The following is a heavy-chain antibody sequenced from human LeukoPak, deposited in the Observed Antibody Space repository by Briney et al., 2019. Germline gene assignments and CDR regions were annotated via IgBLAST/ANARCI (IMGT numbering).Heavy chain of an antibody. D-gene: IGHD4-17*01. CDR2: ISSSSYI. Sequence: GGPRGLSVPASGLTFSTYSLNWVRQAPGLGLDWVSSISSSSYIYYADSVKGRFTISRDNAKNSLYLQMNSLRAEDTAVYYCARDLYGDYSFDYWGQGALVTVSS. J-gene: IGHJ4*02. CDR1: GLTFSTYS. V-gene: IGHV3-21*01. CDR3: ARDLYGDYSFDY.